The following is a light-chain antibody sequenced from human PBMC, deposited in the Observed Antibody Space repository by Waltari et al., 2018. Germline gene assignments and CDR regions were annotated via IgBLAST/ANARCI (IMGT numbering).Light chain of an antibody. CDR2: WAS. V-gene: IGKV4-1*01. Sequence: DIVMTQSPDSLAVSLGERATINCKSSQTVLYSSNKKNYLAWYQQKPGQPPKLLIYWASTRQSGVPDRFSGSGSGTDFTLTISSLQTEDVAVYYCQQYCTTPTFGQGTKVEIK. CDR1: QTVLYSSNKKNY. J-gene: IGKJ1*01. CDR3: QQYCTTPT.